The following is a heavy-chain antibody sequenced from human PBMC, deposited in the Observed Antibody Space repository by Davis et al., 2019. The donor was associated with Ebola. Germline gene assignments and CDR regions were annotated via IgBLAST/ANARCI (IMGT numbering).Heavy chain of an antibody. Sequence: GSLRLSCAASGFIFRSYVMSWIRQSPGKGLEWIGYIYNSGSTNYSPSLRSRVTISVDTSKNQFSLRLSSVTAADTAVYFCARFDYSDYYYFDNWGQGILVTVSS. CDR3: ARFDYSDYYYFDN. CDR1: GFIFRSYV. V-gene: IGHV4-59*01. D-gene: IGHD4-11*01. J-gene: IGHJ4*02. CDR2: IYNSGST.